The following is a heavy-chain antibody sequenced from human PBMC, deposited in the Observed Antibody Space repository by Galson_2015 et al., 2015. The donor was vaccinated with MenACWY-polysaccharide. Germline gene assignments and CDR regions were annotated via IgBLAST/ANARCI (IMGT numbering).Heavy chain of an antibody. CDR2: ISKSGDSI. CDR1: GFSLGAWY. CDR3: ARGHYGLDD. Sequence: SLRLSCAASGFSLGAWYMSWIRQAPGKGLEWLSYISKSGDSIYYGDSVKGRFAISRDNAKNSLYLQLNSLEVEDTAIYYCARGHYGLDDWGQGTTVTVSS. V-gene: IGHV3-11*01. J-gene: IGHJ6*02.